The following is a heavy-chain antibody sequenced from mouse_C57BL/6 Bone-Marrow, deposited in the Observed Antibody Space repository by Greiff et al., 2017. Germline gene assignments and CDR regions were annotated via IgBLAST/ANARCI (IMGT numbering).Heavy chain of an antibody. Sequence: QVQLQQPGAELVMPGASVKLSCKASGYTFTSYWMHWVKQRPGQGLEWIGEIDPSDSYTNYNQKFKGKSTLTVDKSSSTAYMQLSSLTSEDSAVYYGAREPYYRGDFDVWGTGTTVTVSA. CDR2: IDPSDSYT. V-gene: IGHV1-69*01. CDR1: GYTFTSYW. J-gene: IGHJ1*03. CDR3: AREPYYRGDFDV. D-gene: IGHD1-1*01.